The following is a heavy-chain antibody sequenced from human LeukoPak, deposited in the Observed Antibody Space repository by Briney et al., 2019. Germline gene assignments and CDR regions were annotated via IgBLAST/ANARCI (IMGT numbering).Heavy chain of an antibody. CDR2: IYYSGST. D-gene: IGHD6-19*01. CDR1: GGSISSYY. CDR3: ARRIAVVPGYYGMDV. V-gene: IGHV4-59*08. Sequence: PSETLSLTCTVSGGSISSYYWSWIRQPPGKGLEWIGYIYYSGSTNYNPSLKSRVTISVDTSKNQFSLKLSSVTAADTAVYYCARRIAVVPGYYGMDVWGQGTTVTVSS. J-gene: IGHJ6*02.